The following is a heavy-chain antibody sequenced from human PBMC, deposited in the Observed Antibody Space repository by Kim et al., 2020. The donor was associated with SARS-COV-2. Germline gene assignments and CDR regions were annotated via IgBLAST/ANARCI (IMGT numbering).Heavy chain of an antibody. CDR3: ARDRGDSSRGGMDV. D-gene: IGHD6-19*01. CDR2: IGTAGDT. V-gene: IGHV3-13*01. CDR1: GFTFSSYD. Sequence: GGSLRLSCAASGFTFSSYDMHWVRQATGKGLEWVSAIGTAGDTYYPGSVKGRFTISRENAKNSLYLQMNSLRAGDTAVYYCARDRGDSSRGGMDVWGQGTTVTVSS. J-gene: IGHJ6*02.